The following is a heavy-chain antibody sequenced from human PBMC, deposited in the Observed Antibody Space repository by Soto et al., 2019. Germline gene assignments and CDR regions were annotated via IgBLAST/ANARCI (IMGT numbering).Heavy chain of an antibody. V-gene: IGHV3-23*01. CDR3: AKDLGVGATGYYYGMDV. CDR2: ISGSGGST. CDR1: GFTFSSYA. Sequence: RLSCAASGFTFSSYAMSWVRQAPGKGLEWVSAISGSGGSTYYADSVKGRFTISRDNSKNTLYLQMNSLRAEDTAVYYCAKDLGVGATGYYYGMDVWGQGTTVTVSS. J-gene: IGHJ6*02. D-gene: IGHD1-26*01.